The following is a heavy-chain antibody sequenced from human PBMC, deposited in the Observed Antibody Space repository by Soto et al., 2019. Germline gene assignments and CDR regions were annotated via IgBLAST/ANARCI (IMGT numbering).Heavy chain of an antibody. CDR2: IYSGGST. D-gene: IGHD3-16*01. CDR3: ARDPWAADY. Sequence: EVQLVESGGGLVKPGGSRRLSCAASGFTVRTKYMSWVRQAPGKGLEGVSVIYSGGSTFYADSVRGRFTISRDNSKNTVNLQMNSLRAEDTAVYYCARDPWAADYWGQGTLVTVSS. J-gene: IGHJ4*02. V-gene: IGHV3-66*01. CDR1: GFTVRTKY.